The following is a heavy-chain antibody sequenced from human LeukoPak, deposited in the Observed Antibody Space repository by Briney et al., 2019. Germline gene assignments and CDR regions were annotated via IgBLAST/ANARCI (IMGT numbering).Heavy chain of an antibody. J-gene: IGHJ4*02. CDR1: GYTFTSYY. CDR3: ARVDYYDSSPFDY. V-gene: IGHV1-2*02. CDR2: INPNSGGT. Sequence: ASVKVSCKASGYTFTSYYMHWVRQAPGQGLEWMGWINPNSGGTNYAQKFQGRVTMTRDTSISTAYMELSRLRSDDTAVYYCARVDYYDSSPFDYWGQGTLVTVSS. D-gene: IGHD3-22*01.